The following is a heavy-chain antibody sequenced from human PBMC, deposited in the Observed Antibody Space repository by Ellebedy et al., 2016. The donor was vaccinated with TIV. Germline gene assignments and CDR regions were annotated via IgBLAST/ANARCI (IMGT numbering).Heavy chain of an antibody. CDR2: IYYIGTT. Sequence: MPGGSLRLSCNVSGGSISSYYWSWIRQPPGKGLEWIGNIYYIGTTNYSPSLEGRVSISVDTSENQFSLRLTSVTAADTAVYYCARGHGHGGNMCDSWGRGILVTVSS. J-gene: IGHJ4*02. CDR3: ARGHGHGGNMCDS. D-gene: IGHD4-23*01. V-gene: IGHV4-59*03. CDR1: GGSISSYY.